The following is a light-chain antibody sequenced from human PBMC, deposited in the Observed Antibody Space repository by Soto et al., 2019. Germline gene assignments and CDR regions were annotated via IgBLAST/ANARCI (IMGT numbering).Light chain of an antibody. CDR3: QQYYSFPS. Sequence: VIWMTQSPSLLSASTGDRVTISGRISQGICSYFAWDQQKPGKAPELLIYAASTLQIGVPSRFSGSGSGTDVPLTISCLQSEDFETYYCQQYYSFPSFGGGTKVEIK. J-gene: IGKJ4*01. CDR2: AAS. CDR1: QGICSY. V-gene: IGKV1D-8*03.